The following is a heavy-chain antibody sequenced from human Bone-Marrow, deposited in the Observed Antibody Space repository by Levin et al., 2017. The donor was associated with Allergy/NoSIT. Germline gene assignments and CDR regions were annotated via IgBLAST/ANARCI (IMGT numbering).Heavy chain of an antibody. CDR2: INHSGST. Sequence: SQTLSLTCAVYGGSFSGYYWSWIRQPPGKGLEWIGEINHSGSTNYNPSLKSRVTISVDTSKNQFSLKLSSVTAADTAVYYCAREYCSSTSCYAWFDPWGQGTLVTVSS. CDR3: AREYCSSTSCYAWFDP. J-gene: IGHJ5*02. V-gene: IGHV4-34*01. CDR1: GGSFSGYY. D-gene: IGHD2-2*01.